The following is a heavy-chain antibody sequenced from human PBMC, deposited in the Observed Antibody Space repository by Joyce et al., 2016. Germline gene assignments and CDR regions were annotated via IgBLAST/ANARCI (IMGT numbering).Heavy chain of an antibody. J-gene: IGHJ4*02. Sequence: QVQLVESGGGVVQPGRSLRLSCAASGLTLSNYGVHWFRQAPGKGLGWVAVISYDGIYKYYADSEKGRFTISRDNSKNTVFLEMNSLRTEDTAVYYCAKILTATYSSGWFLDYWGQGTLVTVSS. V-gene: IGHV3-30*18. D-gene: IGHD6-25*01. CDR1: GLTLSNYG. CDR2: ISYDGIYK. CDR3: AKILTATYSSGWFLDY.